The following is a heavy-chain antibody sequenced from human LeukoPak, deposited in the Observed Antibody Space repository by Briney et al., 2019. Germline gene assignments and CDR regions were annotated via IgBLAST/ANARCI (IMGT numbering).Heavy chain of an antibody. J-gene: IGHJ5*02. Sequence: ASVKVSCKASGYTFTGYYMHWVRQAPGQGLEWMGRINPNSGGTNYAQKFQGRVTMTRDTSISTAYMELSRLRSDDTAVYYCARDSNEWNWFDPWGQGTLVTVSS. D-gene: IGHD2-8*01. CDR3: ARDSNEWNWFDP. V-gene: IGHV1-2*06. CDR1: GYTFTGYY. CDR2: INPNSGGT.